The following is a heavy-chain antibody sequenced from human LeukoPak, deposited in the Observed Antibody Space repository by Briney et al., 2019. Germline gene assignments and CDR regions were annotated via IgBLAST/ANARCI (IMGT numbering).Heavy chain of an antibody. V-gene: IGHV1-2*02. D-gene: IGHD1-26*01. Sequence: GASVKVSCKASGYTFTGYYMHWVRQAPGQRLERMRWINPNSGGTDYAQKFQGRVTMTRDTSISTAYMELSRLRSDDTAVYYCARGESVSYLYDYWGQGTLVTVSS. CDR3: ARGESVSYLYDY. CDR1: GYTFTGYY. J-gene: IGHJ4*02. CDR2: INPNSGGT.